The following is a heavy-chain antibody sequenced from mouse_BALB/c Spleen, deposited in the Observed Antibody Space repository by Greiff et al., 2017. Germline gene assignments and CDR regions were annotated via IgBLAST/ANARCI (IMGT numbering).Heavy chain of an antibody. J-gene: IGHJ4*01. Sequence: VQLKQSGTVLARPGASVKMSCKASGYSFTSYWMHWVKQRPGQGLEWIGAIYPGNSDTSYNQKFKGKAKLTAVTSASTAYMELSSLTNEDSAVYYCTRSPYGNFYAMDYWGQGTSVTVSS. CDR3: TRSPYGNFYAMDY. D-gene: IGHD2-1*01. CDR2: IYPGNSDT. CDR1: GYSFTSYW. V-gene: IGHV1-5*01.